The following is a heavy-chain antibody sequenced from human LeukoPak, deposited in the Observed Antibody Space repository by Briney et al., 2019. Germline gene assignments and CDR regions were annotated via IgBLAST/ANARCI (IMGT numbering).Heavy chain of an antibody. J-gene: IGHJ6*02. CDR1: GITVSSNC. D-gene: IGHD3-10*01. CDR3: ASRDRGYYYGMDV. V-gene: IGHV3-66*01. Sequence: GGSLRLSCAASGITVSSNCVSWVRQAPGKGLEWVSVIHSGGRTYYADSVKGRFTISRDNSKNTLYLQMNSLRVEDTAVYYCASRDRGYYYGMDVWGQGTTVTVSS. CDR2: IHSGGRT.